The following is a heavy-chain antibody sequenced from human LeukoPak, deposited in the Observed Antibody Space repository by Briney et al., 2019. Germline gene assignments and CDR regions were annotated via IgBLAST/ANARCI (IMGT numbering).Heavy chain of an antibody. CDR3: AKDRDDILTGYPYYYGMDV. CDR1: GFTFSSYS. CDR2: ISYDGSDK. D-gene: IGHD3-9*01. V-gene: IGHV3-30*18. Sequence: GGSLRLSCAASGFTFSSYSMNWVRQAPGKGLEWVAVISYDGSDKYYADSVKGRFTISRDNSKNTLYLQMNSLRAEDTAVYYCAKDRDDILTGYPYYYGMDVWGQGTTVTVSS. J-gene: IGHJ6*02.